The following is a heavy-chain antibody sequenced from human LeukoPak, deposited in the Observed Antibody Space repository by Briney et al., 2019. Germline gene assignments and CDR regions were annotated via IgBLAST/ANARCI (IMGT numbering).Heavy chain of an antibody. CDR2: IKQDRSEK. CDR1: GFTFSSYW. Sequence: GGSLRLSCEASGFTFSSYWMSWVRQAPGKGLEWVANIKQDRSEKNYVDSVKGRFIISRDNAKNSLYLQMNTLRADDTAVYYCARDGFGTGSNWGQGTLVTVSS. J-gene: IGHJ4*02. V-gene: IGHV3-7*03. D-gene: IGHD3-16*01. CDR3: ARDGFGTGSN.